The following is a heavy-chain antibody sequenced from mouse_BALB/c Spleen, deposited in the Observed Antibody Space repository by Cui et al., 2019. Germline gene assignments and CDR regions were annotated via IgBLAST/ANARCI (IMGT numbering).Heavy chain of an antibody. CDR1: GYNFTSYW. D-gene: IGHD1-1*01. Sequence: VQLQQPGAELVKPGASVRLSGKASGYNFTSYWMHGVKQRPGRGLEWIGRIDTNSGGTKYNEKFKNKATLTVDKPSSTAYMQLSSLTSEDSAVYYCARYDYYGSSYFDYWGQGTTLTVSS. CDR2: IDTNSGGT. J-gene: IGHJ2*01. CDR3: ARYDYYGSSYFDY. V-gene: IGHV1-72*01.